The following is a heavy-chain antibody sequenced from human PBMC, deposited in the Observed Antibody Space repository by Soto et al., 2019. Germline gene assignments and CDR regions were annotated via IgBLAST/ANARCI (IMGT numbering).Heavy chain of an antibody. J-gene: IGHJ6*02. CDR3: ARESDYSNPRYYYGMDV. CDR1: GYTFSSHG. CDR2: ISAYNGNT. Sequence: QVELVQSGPEVKKPGASVKVSCQASGYTFSSHGVSWVRQAPGQGLEWIGWISAYNGNTNFAQKFQGRVTMTTDTSTSTAYMELRSLRSDDTAVYYCARESDYSNPRYYYGMDVWGQGTTVTVSS. D-gene: IGHD4-4*01. V-gene: IGHV1-18*01.